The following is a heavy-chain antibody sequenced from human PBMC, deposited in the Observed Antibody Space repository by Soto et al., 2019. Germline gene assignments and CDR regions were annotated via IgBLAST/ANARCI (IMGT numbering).Heavy chain of an antibody. CDR3: AREGY. Sequence: LRLSCAASGFTFSSYAMHWVRQAPGKGLEWVAVISYDGSNKYYADSVKGRFTISRDNSKNTLYLQMNSLRAEDTAVYYCAREGYWGQGTLVTVSS. V-gene: IGHV3-30-3*01. CDR2: ISYDGSNK. CDR1: GFTFSSYA. J-gene: IGHJ4*02.